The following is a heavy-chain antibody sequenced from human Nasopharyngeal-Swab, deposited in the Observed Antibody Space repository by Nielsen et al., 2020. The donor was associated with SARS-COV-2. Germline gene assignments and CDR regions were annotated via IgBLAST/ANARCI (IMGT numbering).Heavy chain of an antibody. D-gene: IGHD1-1*01. Sequence: GGSLRLSCKASGYSFATYWITWVRQMSGKGLEWMGRIDPSDSYSMYSPSFQGHVTFSADKSTSTAFLEWSSLKASDTAMYYCVGHSSTGTYAFANWGRGTLVTVSS. CDR1: GYSFATYW. CDR3: VGHSSTGTYAFAN. J-gene: IGHJ4*02. CDR2: IDPSDSYS. V-gene: IGHV5-10-1*01.